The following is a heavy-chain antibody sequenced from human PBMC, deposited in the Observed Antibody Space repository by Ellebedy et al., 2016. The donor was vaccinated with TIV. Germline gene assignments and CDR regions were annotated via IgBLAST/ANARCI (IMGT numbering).Heavy chain of an antibody. V-gene: IGHV1-3*01. J-gene: IGHJ1*01. D-gene: IGHD3-16*01. CDR2: IHAGTGNT. CDR3: ARSTYADLDF. CDR1: GYSFSSYN. Sequence: ASVKVSCXASGYSFSSYNIHWVRQAPGQSLEWLGFIHAGTGNTKYSLKFQGTVTFSRETSANVAYMELTSLMSEDTAICYCARSTYADLDFWGQGTLVTVSS.